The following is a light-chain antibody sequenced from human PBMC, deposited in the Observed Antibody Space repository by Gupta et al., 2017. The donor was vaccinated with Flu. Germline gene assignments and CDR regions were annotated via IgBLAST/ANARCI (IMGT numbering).Light chain of an antibody. CDR1: QSISSY. V-gene: IGKV1-39*01. J-gene: IGKJ4*01. CDR3: QQSYSIPLT. CDR2: TAS. Sequence: DVQMTQSPSSLSASVGDRVTMTCRASQSISSYLNWYQQKPGKAPKILIYTASSLQSGVPSRFSGSGSGTDFTLTISSLQPEDFATYYCQQSYSIPLTFGGGTKVEIE.